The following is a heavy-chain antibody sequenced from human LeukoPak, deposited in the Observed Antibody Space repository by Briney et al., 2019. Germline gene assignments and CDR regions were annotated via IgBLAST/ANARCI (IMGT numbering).Heavy chain of an antibody. V-gene: IGHV3-53*01. CDR3: ASVTYYDFWSGFAGLYYYGMDV. CDR2: IYSGGNT. CDR1: GFTVSSNY. J-gene: IGHJ6*02. Sequence: GGSLRLSCAASGFTVSSNYMSWVRQAPGKGLEWVSIIYSGGNTYYADSVKGRFTISRDNAKNTLYLQMNSLRAEDTAVYYCASVTYYDFWSGFAGLYYYGMDVWGQGTTVTVSS. D-gene: IGHD3-3*01.